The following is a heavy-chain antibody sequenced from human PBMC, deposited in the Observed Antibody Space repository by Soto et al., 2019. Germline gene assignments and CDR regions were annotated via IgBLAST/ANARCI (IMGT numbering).Heavy chain of an antibody. CDR1: DGSFSGYY. V-gene: IGHV4-34*01. CDR2: INHSGST. CDR3: ARGRIQGWFDT. J-gene: IGHJ5*02. Sequence: SKTLSRTCAVYDGSFSGYYWCWIRQPPGKGLEWIGEINHSGSTNYNPSLKRRVTISVDTSKNQFSLTLSSVTDADTAVYYCARGRIQGWFDTWGQGTLVTVCS.